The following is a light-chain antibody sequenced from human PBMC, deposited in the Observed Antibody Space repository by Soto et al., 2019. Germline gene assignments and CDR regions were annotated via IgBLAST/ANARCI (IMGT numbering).Light chain of an antibody. Sequence: SALAQPASVSGSPGQSITISCTGTSSDVGGYDYVSWYQLHPGKAPKLMVFEVSNRPSGVSNRFSGSKSGNTASLTISGLQAEDEADYYCSSYTSSSTLDVFGTGTKVIVL. CDR3: SSYTSSSTLDV. V-gene: IGLV2-14*01. CDR1: SSDVGGYDY. J-gene: IGLJ1*01. CDR2: EVS.